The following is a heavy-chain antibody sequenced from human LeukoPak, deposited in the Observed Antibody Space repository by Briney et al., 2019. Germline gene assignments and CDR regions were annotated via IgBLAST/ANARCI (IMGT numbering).Heavy chain of an antibody. D-gene: IGHD5-24*01. CDR3: AKDLAEMATIIDY. V-gene: IGHV3-23*01. J-gene: IGHJ4*02. CDR2: ISGSGGST. CDR1: GFTFKNYA. Sequence: PGGSLRLSCAASGFTFKNYAMSWVRQAPGKGLEWVSAISGSGGSTYYADSVKGRFTISRDNSKNTLYLQMNSLRAEDTAVYYCAKDLAEMATIIDYWGQGTLVTVSS.